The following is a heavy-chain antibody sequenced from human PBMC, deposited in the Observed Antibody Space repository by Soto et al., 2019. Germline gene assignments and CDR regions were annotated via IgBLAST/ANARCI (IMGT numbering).Heavy chain of an antibody. D-gene: IGHD6-19*01. CDR1: GFTFSNYA. CDR2: ISSIGSTT. J-gene: IGHJ5*02. V-gene: IGHV3-23*01. CDR3: ARERGEYDSGWYIDR. Sequence: GGSLRLSCAASGFTFSNYAMTWVRQAPGKGLEWVSIISSIGSTTYYSDSVKGRFSISRDNALNTLYLQMNSPRDEDTAMYYCARERGEYDSGWYIDRWGQGTPVTVSS.